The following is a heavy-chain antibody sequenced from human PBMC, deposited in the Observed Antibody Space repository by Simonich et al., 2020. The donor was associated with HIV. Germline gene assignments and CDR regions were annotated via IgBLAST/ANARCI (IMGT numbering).Heavy chain of an antibody. D-gene: IGHD3-10*01. J-gene: IGHJ4*02. CDR2: INPIGSA. Sequence: QVQLQQWGAGLLKPSETLSLTCAVYGGSFSGYYWNWIRQPPGKGLEWIGEINPIGSANYNQSLTSRVTISLHTYKKQFSLKVNSVTAAVTAVYYCATSSGGNEYWGQGTLVTVSS. CDR3: ATSSGGNEY. V-gene: IGHV4-34*01. CDR1: GGSFSGYY.